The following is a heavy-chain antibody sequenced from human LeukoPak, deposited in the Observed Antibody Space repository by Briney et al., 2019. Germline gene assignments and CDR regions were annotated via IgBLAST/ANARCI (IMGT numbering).Heavy chain of an antibody. D-gene: IGHD3-3*01. CDR3: ARGPLYDFHPFDY. V-gene: IGHV3-30-3*01. Sequence: GGSLRLSCAASGFTFSSYAMHWVRQAPGKGLEWVAVISYDGSNKYYADSVKGRFTISRDNAKNSLYLQMNSLRAEDTAVYYCARGPLYDFHPFDYWGQGTLVTVSS. CDR1: GFTFSSYA. CDR2: ISYDGSNK. J-gene: IGHJ4*02.